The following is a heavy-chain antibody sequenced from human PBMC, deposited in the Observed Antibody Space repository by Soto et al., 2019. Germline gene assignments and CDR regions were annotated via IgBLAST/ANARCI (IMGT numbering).Heavy chain of an antibody. CDR3: ASLQTSGWYGVH. V-gene: IGHV1-2*02. D-gene: IGHD6-19*01. J-gene: IGHJ4*02. Sequence: GASVKVSCKASGYSFTGYYIHWLRQAPGQGLEWMGWIYPNSGDTKSAQKFQGRLTLTRDTSITTAYMELSSLRSDDTAIYYCASLQTSGWYGVHWGQRTLVTVSS. CDR2: IYPNSGDT. CDR1: GYSFTGYY.